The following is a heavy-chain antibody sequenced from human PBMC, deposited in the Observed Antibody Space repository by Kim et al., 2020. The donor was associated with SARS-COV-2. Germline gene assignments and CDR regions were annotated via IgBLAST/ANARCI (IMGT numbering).Heavy chain of an antibody. Sequence: GRFTISREKSKNPLYLQMNSLRAEDTAVYYCAREGHRLRYFDWLYCGMDVWGQGTTVTVSS. J-gene: IGHJ6*02. D-gene: IGHD3-9*01. CDR3: AREGHRLRYFDWLYCGMDV. V-gene: IGHV3-30*07.